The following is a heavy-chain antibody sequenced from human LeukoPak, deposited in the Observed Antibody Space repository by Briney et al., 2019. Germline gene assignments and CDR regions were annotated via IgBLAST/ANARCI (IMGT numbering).Heavy chain of an antibody. V-gene: IGHV3-30-3*01. D-gene: IGHD2-2*01. CDR2: ISYDGSNK. CDR1: GFTFSSYA. J-gene: IGHJ4*02. CDR3: AKGGPPRATSTRFDY. Sequence: PGRSLRLSCAASGFTFSSYAMHWVRQAPGKGLEWVAVISYDGSNKYYADSVKGRFTISRDNSKNTLYLQMNSLRAEDTAVYYCAKGGPPRATSTRFDYWGQGTLVTVSS.